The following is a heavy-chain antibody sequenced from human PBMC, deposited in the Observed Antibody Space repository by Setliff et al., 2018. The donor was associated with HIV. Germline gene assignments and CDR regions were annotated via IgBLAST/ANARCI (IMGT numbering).Heavy chain of an antibody. CDR2: INHSGST. V-gene: IGHV4-34*01. Sequence: ETLSLTCAVYGGSFSGYYWSWIRQPPGKGLEWIGEINHSGSTNYNPSLKSRVTISVDTSKNQFSLKLSSVTAADTAVYYCAREGTYSGTYWVRRVASFDIWGQGTRVTVSS. CDR3: AREGTYSGTYWVRRVASFDI. D-gene: IGHD1-26*01. J-gene: IGHJ3*02. CDR1: GGSFSGYY.